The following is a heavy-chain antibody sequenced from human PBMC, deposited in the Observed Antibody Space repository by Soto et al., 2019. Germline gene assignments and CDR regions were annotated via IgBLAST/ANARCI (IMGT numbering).Heavy chain of an antibody. D-gene: IGHD6-6*01. Sequence: PGGSLRLSGAAAGFTFSDYYMSGIRLAPGKGLEWVSYISSSGSTIYYADSVKGRFTISRDNAKNSLYLQMNSLRAEDTAVYYCAGVLISDSSSQWFYPWGQXPLVTVS. CDR3: AGVLISDSSSQWFYP. V-gene: IGHV3-11*01. J-gene: IGHJ5*02. CDR1: GFTFSDYY. CDR2: ISSSGSTI.